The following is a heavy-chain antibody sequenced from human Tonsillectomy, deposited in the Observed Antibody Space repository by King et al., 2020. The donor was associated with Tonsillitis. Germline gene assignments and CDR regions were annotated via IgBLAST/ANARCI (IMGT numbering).Heavy chain of an antibody. CDR1: GFTFSSYD. D-gene: IGHD4-17*01. Sequence: VQLVESGGGVVQPGGSLRLSCAASGFTFSSYDMHWVRQAPGKGLEWVAFIRFDGSNKYYADSVKGRFTISRDNPKNTLYLQMNSLRAEDTAVYYCANHDYVDYGGALDYWGQGTLVTVSS. V-gene: IGHV3-30*02. CDR2: IRFDGSNK. J-gene: IGHJ4*02. CDR3: ANHDYVDYGGALDY.